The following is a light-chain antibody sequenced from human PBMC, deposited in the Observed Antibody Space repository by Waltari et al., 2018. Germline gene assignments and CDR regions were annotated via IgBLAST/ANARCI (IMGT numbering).Light chain of an antibody. Sequence: EIVLTQSPATLSLSPGQRGTLSCRASQSVGGNLAWYQQEPGQAPRLLIYDASNRATGIPARFSGSGSGTDFTLTISSLEPEDFAVYYCQQRRTWPSITFGQGTRLDI. V-gene: IGKV3-11*01. J-gene: IGKJ5*01. CDR1: QSVGGN. CDR3: QQRRTWPSIT. CDR2: DAS.